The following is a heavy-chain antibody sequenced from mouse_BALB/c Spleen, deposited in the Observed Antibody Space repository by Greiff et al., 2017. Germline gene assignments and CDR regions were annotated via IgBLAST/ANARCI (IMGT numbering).Heavy chain of an antibody. CDR3: TRGNWDEGTYYFDY. J-gene: IGHJ2*01. V-gene: IGHV1S81*02. CDR2: INPSNGGT. CDR1: GYTFTSYY. Sequence: VKLVESGAELVKPGASVKLSCKASGYTFTSYYMYWVKQRPGQGLEWIGGINPSNGGTNFNEKFKSKATLTVDKSSSTAYMQLSSLTSEDSAVYYCTRGNWDEGTYYFDYWGQGTTLTVSS. D-gene: IGHD4-1*01.